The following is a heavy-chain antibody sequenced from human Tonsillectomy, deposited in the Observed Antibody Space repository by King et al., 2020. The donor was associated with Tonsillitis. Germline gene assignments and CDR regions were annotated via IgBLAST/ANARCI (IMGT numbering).Heavy chain of an antibody. J-gene: IGHJ4*02. CDR1: GGSISSSSDY. Sequence: QLQESGPGLVKPSETLSLTCTVSGGSISSSSDYWGWIRQPPGKGLEWIGGVYYSGSTYDNPSLKSRVTISVDTSKNQFSLRLRSVTAADTAVYYCARHKAGTTRKYYFDYWGQGTLVTVSS. CDR3: ARHKAGTTRKYYFDY. D-gene: IGHD1-1*01. CDR2: VYYSGST. V-gene: IGHV4-39*01.